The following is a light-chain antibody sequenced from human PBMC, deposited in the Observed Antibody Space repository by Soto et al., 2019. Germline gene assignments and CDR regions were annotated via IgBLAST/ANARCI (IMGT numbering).Light chain of an antibody. J-gene: IGKJ4*01. CDR3: QQYESYSPLT. CDR1: QSIRSW. Sequence: IRMTQSPSTLSASFGDRVTITCRASQSIRSWVAWYQQKPGKAPKLLIYDAYSLESGVPSRFSGRRSGTEFTLTIAGLQPEDFATYYCQQYESYSPLTFGGGTKVDIK. V-gene: IGKV1-5*01. CDR2: DAY.